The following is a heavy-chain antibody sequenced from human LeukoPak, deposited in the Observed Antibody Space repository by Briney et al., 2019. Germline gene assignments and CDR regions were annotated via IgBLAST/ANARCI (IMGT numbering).Heavy chain of an antibody. V-gene: IGHV4-34*01. Sequence: SETLSLTCAVYGGSFSGYYWSWIRQPPGKGLEGIGEINHSGSTNYNPSLKSRVTISVDTSKIQFSLKLSSVTAADTAVYYCARPGGSGYYGALDYWGQGTLVTVSS. CDR2: INHSGST. CDR3: ARPGGSGYYGALDY. D-gene: IGHD3-3*01. CDR1: GGSFSGYY. J-gene: IGHJ4*02.